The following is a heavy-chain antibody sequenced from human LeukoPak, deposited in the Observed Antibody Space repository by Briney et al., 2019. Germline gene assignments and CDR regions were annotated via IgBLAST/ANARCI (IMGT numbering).Heavy chain of an antibody. D-gene: IGHD3-10*01. Sequence: SGGTLRLSCAASGFTFNKYGMTWVRQVPGKGLEWVSDISGSGDSIDYADSVRGRFTISRDNSKNTVYLQMNRLRVEDTALYYCAKEFGRVRAPFDYWGQGTQVTVSS. CDR1: GFTFNKYG. CDR2: ISGSGDSI. CDR3: AKEFGRVRAPFDY. J-gene: IGHJ4*02. V-gene: IGHV3-23*01.